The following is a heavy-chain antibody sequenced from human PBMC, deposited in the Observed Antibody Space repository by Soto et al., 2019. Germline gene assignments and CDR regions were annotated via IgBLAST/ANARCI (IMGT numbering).Heavy chain of an antibody. D-gene: IGHD3-22*01. CDR3: TTDSYMTSVIVRFDY. CDR1: GFTFTNAW. J-gene: IGHJ4*01. Sequence: EVQLVESGGGLVKPGGSLRLSCAASGFTFTNAWINWVRQAPGKGLEWVGRIKSKIDGGTTDFAAPVKGRFAISRDDSKNMVYLQMNSLKTEDTAIYYCTTDSYMTSVIVRFDYWGHGTLVTVSS. CDR2: IKSKIDGGTT. V-gene: IGHV3-15*07.